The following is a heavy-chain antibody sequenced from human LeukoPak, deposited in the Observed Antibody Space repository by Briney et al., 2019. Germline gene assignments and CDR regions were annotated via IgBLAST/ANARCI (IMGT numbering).Heavy chain of an antibody. D-gene: IGHD3-9*01. V-gene: IGHV1-18*01. J-gene: IGHJ2*01. CDR2: ISAYNGNT. CDR1: GYTFTSYG. Sequence: ASVKVSCKASGYTFTSYGIGWVRQAPGQGLEWMGWISAYNGNTNYAQKLQGRVTMTTDTSTSTAYMELRSLRSDDTAVYFCATALDWTVGKPFALWGRGTLVIVSS. CDR3: ATALDWTVGKPFAL.